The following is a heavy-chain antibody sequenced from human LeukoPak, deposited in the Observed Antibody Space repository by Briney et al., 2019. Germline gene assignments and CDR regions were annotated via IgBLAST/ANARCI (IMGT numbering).Heavy chain of an antibody. CDR3: ARDSCSSTSCYPVDP. J-gene: IGHJ5*02. CDR2: IIPICGTA. V-gene: IGHV1-69*05. Sequence: SVKVSCKASGGTFSSYAISWVRQAPGQGLEWMGGIIPICGTANYAQKFQGRVTITTDESTSTAYMELSSLRSEDTAVYYCARDSCSSTSCYPVDPWGQGTLVTVSS. CDR1: GGTFSSYA. D-gene: IGHD2-2*01.